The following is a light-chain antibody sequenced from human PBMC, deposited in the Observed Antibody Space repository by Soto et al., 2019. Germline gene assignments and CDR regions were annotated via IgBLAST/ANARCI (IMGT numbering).Light chain of an antibody. CDR3: QKCKIAPFT. CDR2: AAS. J-gene: IGKJ4*01. Sequence: DIQMTQSPSSLSAFVGDTVTITCRASQDISNFLAWYQQKPGKVPKLLIYAASTLQSGVPSRFSGSGSGTEFTHTISSLQPEDVATYYCQKCKIAPFTFGGGTKVEMK. CDR1: QDISNF. V-gene: IGKV1-27*01.